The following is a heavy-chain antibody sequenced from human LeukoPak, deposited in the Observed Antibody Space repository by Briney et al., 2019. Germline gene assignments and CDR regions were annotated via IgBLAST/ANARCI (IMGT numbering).Heavy chain of an antibody. Sequence: SQTLSLTCAISGDSVSSNSAAWSWIRLSPSRGLEWLGRTYYSSKWYNDYAVSVRSRITINPDTSKNLFSLQLNSVTPEDTAEYYGATTVETGDAFDIWGPGTRVTVSS. D-gene: IGHD1-1*01. V-gene: IGHV6-1*01. CDR2: TYYSSKWYN. CDR1: GDSVSSNSAA. J-gene: IGHJ3*02. CDR3: ATTVETGDAFDI.